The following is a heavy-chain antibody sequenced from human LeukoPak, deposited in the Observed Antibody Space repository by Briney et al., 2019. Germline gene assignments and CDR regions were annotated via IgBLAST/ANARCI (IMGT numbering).Heavy chain of an antibody. Sequence: GGSLRLSCAASGFTFSGSGMSWVRQAPGKGLEWISSSGDSDGSTYYADSLKGRFTISRDRSKTTVFLQMNSLRVEDTGVYYCASKFGESYHYYYGLDVWGQGTTVTVSS. J-gene: IGHJ6*02. CDR2: SGDSDGST. V-gene: IGHV3-23*01. CDR1: GFTFSGSG. D-gene: IGHD3-10*01. CDR3: ASKFGESYHYYYGLDV.